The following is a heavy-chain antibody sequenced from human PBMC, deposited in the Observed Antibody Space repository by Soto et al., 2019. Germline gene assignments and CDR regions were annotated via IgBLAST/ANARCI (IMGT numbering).Heavy chain of an antibody. CDR3: ASAALPVGYDYIWGSYRLDY. D-gene: IGHD3-16*02. Sequence: GGSLRLSCAASGFTFRSYWMHWVRQAPGKGLVWVSRINSDGSSTSYADSVKGRFTISRDNAKNTLNLQMNSLRVDDTAVYYCASAALPVGYDYIWGSYRLDYWGQGTLVTVSS. CDR2: INSDGSST. V-gene: IGHV3-74*01. J-gene: IGHJ4*02. CDR1: GFTFRSYW.